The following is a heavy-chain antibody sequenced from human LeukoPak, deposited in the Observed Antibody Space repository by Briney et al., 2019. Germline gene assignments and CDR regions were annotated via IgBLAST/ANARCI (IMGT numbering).Heavy chain of an antibody. Sequence: PSETLSLTCAVYGGSFSNYYWSWIRQPPGKGLEWIGESNHSGSTNYNPSLKSRVTISVDTSKNQFSLKLSSGTAADTAVYYCAKGYCRGNSCYDDRGAFDYWGQGTLVTVSS. CDR1: GGSFSNYY. D-gene: IGHD2-2*01. V-gene: IGHV4-34*01. J-gene: IGHJ4*02. CDR3: AKGYCRGNSCYDDRGAFDY. CDR2: SNHSGST.